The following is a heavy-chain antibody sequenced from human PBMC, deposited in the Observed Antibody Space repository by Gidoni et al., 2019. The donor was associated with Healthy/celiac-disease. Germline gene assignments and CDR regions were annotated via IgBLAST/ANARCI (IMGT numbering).Heavy chain of an antibody. CDR1: GGSISSSSYY. Sequence: QLQLQESGPGLVKPSETLSLTCTVSGGSISSSSYYWGWIRQPPGKGLEWIGSIYYSGSTYYNPSLKSRVTISVDTSKNQFSLKLSSVTAADTAVYYCARTYSSGWYWYFDLWGRGTLVTVSS. CDR2: IYYSGST. CDR3: ARTYSSGWYWYFDL. J-gene: IGHJ2*01. V-gene: IGHV4-39*01. D-gene: IGHD6-19*01.